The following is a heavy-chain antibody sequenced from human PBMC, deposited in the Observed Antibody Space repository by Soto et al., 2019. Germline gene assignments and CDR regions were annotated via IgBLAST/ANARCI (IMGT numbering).Heavy chain of an antibody. CDR3: ARTYYDFWSGYSENYYYYYMDV. Sequence: QVQLVQSGAEVKKPGASVKVSCKASGYTFTSYGISWVRQAPGQGLEWMGWISAYNGNTNYAQKLQGRVTMTPDTSTSTAYMELRSLRSYVTAVYYCARTYYDFWSGYSENYYYYYMDVWCKGTTVTVSS. CDR2: ISAYNGNT. CDR1: GYTFTSYG. J-gene: IGHJ6*03. V-gene: IGHV1-18*01. D-gene: IGHD3-3*01.